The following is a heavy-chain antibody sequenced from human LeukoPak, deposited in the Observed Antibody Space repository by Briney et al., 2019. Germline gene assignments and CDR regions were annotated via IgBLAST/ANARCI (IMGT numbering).Heavy chain of an antibody. V-gene: IGHV4-30-2*01. CDR3: ARDMTDWWFDP. CDR2: IYHSGTT. J-gene: IGHJ5*02. D-gene: IGHD3-9*01. Sequence: SQTLSLTCAVSGDSISSGGYSWSWIRQPPGKGLEWIGYIYHSGTTYYNPSLKSRVTILVDRSKNQFSLKLGSVTAADTAVYYCARDMTDWWFDPWGQGTLVTVSS. CDR1: GDSISSGGYS.